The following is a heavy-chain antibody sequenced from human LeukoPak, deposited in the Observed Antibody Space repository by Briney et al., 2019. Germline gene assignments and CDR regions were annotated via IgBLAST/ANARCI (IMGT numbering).Heavy chain of an antibody. Sequence: GGSLRLSCAASGFTFSSYAMSWVRQAPGKGLEWVSAISGSGGSTYYADSVKGRFTISRDNSKNTLYLQMNSLRAEDTAVYYCAKAIVVVPAAIQAFDYWGQGTRVTVSS. J-gene: IGHJ4*02. CDR1: GFTFSSYA. V-gene: IGHV3-23*01. CDR3: AKAIVVVPAAIQAFDY. CDR2: ISGSGGST. D-gene: IGHD2-2*01.